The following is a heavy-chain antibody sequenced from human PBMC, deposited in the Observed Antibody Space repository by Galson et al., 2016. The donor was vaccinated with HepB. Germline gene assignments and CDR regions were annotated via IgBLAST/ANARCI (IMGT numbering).Heavy chain of an antibody. CDR3: ASMVRGVTIYY. J-gene: IGHJ4*02. CDR1: GGSISSSSYY. V-gene: IGHV4-39*01. Sequence: LSLTCTVSGGSISSSSYYWGWIRQPPGKGLEWIGSIYYSGSTYYNPSLKSRVTISVDTSKNQFSLRLSSVTAADTAVYYCASMVRGVTIYYWGQGTLVTVSS. D-gene: IGHD3-10*01. CDR2: IYYSGST.